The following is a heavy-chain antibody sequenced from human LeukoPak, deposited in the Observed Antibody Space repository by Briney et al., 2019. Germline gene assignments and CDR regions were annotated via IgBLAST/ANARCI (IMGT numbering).Heavy chain of an antibody. V-gene: IGHV3-7*03. CDR2: INSDGSEG. CDR1: GFTFSGFW. J-gene: IGHJ3*01. CDR3: ARSSYSSSSSV. Sequence: HPGGSLRLSCAVSGFTFSGFWMSWCRQAPGKGLEWVASINSDGSEGYYADVVKGRFTISRDNAKNSLYLQINSLRAEDTAVYYCARSSYSSSSSVWGQGTMVTVSS. D-gene: IGHD6-6*01.